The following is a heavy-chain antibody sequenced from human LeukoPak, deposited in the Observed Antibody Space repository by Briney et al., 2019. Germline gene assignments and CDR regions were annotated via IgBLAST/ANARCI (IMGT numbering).Heavy chain of an antibody. CDR1: GGSISSGGYY. CDR3: ARVRYYYGSGSYYKEDYFDY. CDR2: IYHSGST. Sequence: SETLSLTCTVSGGSISSGGYYWSWIRQPPGKGLEWIGYIYHSGSTNYNPSLKSRVTISVDTSKNQFSLKLSSVTAADTAVYYCARVRYYYGSGSYYKEDYFDYWGQGTLVTVSS. D-gene: IGHD3-10*01. V-gene: IGHV4-30-2*01. J-gene: IGHJ4*02.